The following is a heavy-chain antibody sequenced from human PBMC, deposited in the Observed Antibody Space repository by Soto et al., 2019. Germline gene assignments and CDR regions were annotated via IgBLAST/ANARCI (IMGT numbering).Heavy chain of an antibody. CDR2: ISAYNGNT. V-gene: IGHV1-18*01. J-gene: IGHJ6*02. Sequence: QVQLVQSGAEVKKPGASVKVSCKASGYSFTSHGISWVRQAPGQGLELMGWISAYNGNTNYAQKLQGRLTLTXXTSTSTAYMELRGLRSADTAVYCCARDNGFGESDVWGQGTTVTVS. CDR3: ARDNGFGESDV. D-gene: IGHD3-10*01. CDR1: GYSFTSHG.